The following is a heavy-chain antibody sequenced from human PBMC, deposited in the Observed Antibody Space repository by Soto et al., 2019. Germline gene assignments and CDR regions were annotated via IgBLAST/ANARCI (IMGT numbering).Heavy chain of an antibody. Sequence: QAPLVQSGAEVKSPGASVKVSCKAAGYTFTGDYIHSVRQAPGQGLERMGWINPNTGGANIAQKFQGWVTLTRSTSITATYMEVNRLTSNDTAVYYCAIDYYDGSASYALEIWGQGTMVTVS. CDR2: INPNTGGA. CDR1: GYTFTGDY. J-gene: IGHJ3*02. V-gene: IGHV1-2*04. D-gene: IGHD3-16*01. CDR3: AIDYYDGSASYALEI.